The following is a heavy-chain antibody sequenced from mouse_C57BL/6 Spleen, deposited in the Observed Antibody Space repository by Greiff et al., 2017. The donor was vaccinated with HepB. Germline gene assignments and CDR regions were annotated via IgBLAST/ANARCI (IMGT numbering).Heavy chain of an antibody. Sequence: VQLQQPGAELVKPGASVKLSCKASGYTFTSYWMHWVKQRPGQGLEWIGMIHPNTGSTNYNEKFKSKATLTVDKSPSTAYMQLSSLTSEDSAVYYCARDYSNPYYAMDYWGQGTSVTVSS. CDR1: GYTFTSYW. J-gene: IGHJ4*01. CDR3: ARDYSNPYYAMDY. V-gene: IGHV1-64*01. D-gene: IGHD2-5*01. CDR2: IHPNTGST.